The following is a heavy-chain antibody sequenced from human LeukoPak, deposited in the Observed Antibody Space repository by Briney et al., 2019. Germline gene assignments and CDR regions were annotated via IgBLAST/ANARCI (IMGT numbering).Heavy chain of an antibody. J-gene: IGHJ4*02. V-gene: IGHV3-74*01. CDR2: INSDGRST. Sequence: PGGSLRLSCAASGFSFSRYWMHWVRHVPGKGLVWVSRINSDGRSTTYADSVKGRLTISRDNAKNTLYLQLNSLRAEDTAVYFCARDGVAAPDYWGQGTLVTVSS. CDR1: GFSFSRYW. D-gene: IGHD3-3*01. CDR3: ARDGVAAPDY.